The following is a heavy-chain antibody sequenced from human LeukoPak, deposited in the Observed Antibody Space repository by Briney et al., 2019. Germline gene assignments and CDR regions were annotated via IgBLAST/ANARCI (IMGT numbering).Heavy chain of an antibody. CDR1: GHTFTGYY. J-gene: IGHJ4*02. CDR2: MNPNSGDT. D-gene: IGHD2-15*01. CDR3: ARGYCSGGSCYVFDY. V-gene: IGHV1-2*02. Sequence: GASVKVSCKTSGHTFTGYYMHWVRQAPGQGLEWMGWMNPNSGDTNYAQKFQDRVTMTRDTSISTAYMDLSRLISDDTAVYYCARGYCSGGSCYVFDYWGQGTLVTVSS.